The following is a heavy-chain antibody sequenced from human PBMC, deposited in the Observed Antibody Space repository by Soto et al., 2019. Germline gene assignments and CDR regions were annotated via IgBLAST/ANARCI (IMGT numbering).Heavy chain of an antibody. CDR2: IYDSGNT. J-gene: IGHJ4*02. V-gene: IGHV4-30-2*01. Sequence: QLQLQESGSGLVKPSQTLSLTCAVSGGSISGTTYSWSWIRQPPGKGLEWIGYIYDSGNTYYNPSLKSQFSISVDRSKNQFSLKLISVTAADTAVYYCARGQGAAAGHSNFDYWGQGALVTVFS. D-gene: IGHD6-13*01. CDR1: GGSISGTTYS. CDR3: ARGQGAAAGHSNFDY.